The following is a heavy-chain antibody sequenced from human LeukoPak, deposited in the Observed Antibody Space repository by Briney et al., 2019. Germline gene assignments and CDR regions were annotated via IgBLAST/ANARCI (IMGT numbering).Heavy chain of an antibody. D-gene: IGHD2-21*01. Sequence: SETLSLTRAVYGGSFGGYYWSWIRQPPGKGLEWIGEINHSGSTNYNPSLKSRVTISVDTSKNQFSLKLSSVTAADTAVYYCARGRRYYPSSFNWFDPWGQGTLVTVSS. V-gene: IGHV4-34*01. CDR3: ARGRRYYPSSFNWFDP. CDR1: GGSFGGYY. J-gene: IGHJ5*02. CDR2: INHSGST.